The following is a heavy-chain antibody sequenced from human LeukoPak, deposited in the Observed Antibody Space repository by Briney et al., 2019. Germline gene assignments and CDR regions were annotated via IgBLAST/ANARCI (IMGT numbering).Heavy chain of an antibody. V-gene: IGHV1-69*05. CDR3: ARALSVDTAMVNRIYYYYYYMDV. CDR2: IIPIFGTA. J-gene: IGHJ6*03. D-gene: IGHD5-18*01. CDR1: GGTFSSHA. Sequence: SVKVSCKSCGGTFSSHAISWVRQAPGQGLEWMGGIIPIFGTANYAQKFQGRVTITTDESTSTAYMELSSLRSEDTAVYYCARALSVDTAMVNRIYYYYYYMDVWGKGTTVTVSS.